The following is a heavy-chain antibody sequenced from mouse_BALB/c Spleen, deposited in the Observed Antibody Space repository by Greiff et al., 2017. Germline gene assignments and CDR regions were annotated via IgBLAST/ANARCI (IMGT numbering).Heavy chain of an antibody. CDR3: ARDYYGSSSYFDY. Sequence: EVKLVESGGGLVQPGGSLKLSCAASGFTFSSYGMSWVRQTPDKRLELVATINSNGGSTYYPDSVKGRFTISRDNAKNTLYLQMSSLKSEDTAMYYCARDYYGSSSYFDYWGQGTTLTVSS. CDR1: GFTFSSYG. CDR2: INSNGGST. D-gene: IGHD1-1*01. V-gene: IGHV5-6-3*01. J-gene: IGHJ2*01.